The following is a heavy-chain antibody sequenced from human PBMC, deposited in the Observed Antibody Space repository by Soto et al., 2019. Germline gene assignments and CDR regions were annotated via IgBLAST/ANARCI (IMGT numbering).Heavy chain of an antibody. CDR1: GFTFSSYS. J-gene: IGHJ4*02. Sequence: LRLSCAASGFTFSSYSMNWVRQAPGKGLEWVSSISSSSSYIYYADSVKGRFTISRDNAKNSLYLQMNSLRAEDTAVYYCATGPHYYDGSGYYGYWGQGTLVTVSS. CDR2: ISSSSSYI. CDR3: ATGPHYYDGSGYYGY. V-gene: IGHV3-21*01. D-gene: IGHD3-22*01.